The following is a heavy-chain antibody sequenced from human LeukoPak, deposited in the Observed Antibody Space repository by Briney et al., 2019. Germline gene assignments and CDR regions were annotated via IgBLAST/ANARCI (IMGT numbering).Heavy chain of an antibody. CDR1: GFTFSNYA. CDR3: AKGSKSGPANFDY. CDR2: ISGSGGTT. Sequence: GGSLRLSCAASGFTFSNYAMSWVRQAPGKGLEWVSAISGSGGTTYYADSVKGRFTISRDNSKNTLYLQMNSLRAEDTAVYYCAKGSKSGPANFDYWGQGTLVAVSS. J-gene: IGHJ4*02. V-gene: IGHV3-23*01. D-gene: IGHD3-3*01.